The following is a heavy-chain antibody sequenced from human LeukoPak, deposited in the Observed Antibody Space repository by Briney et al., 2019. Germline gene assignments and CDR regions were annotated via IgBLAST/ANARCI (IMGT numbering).Heavy chain of an antibody. D-gene: IGHD5-24*01. CDR2: INHSGST. Sequence: SETLSLTCAVYGGSFSGYYWSWIRQPPGKGLEWIGEINHSGSTNYNPSLKSRVTVSVDTSKNQFSLKLNSVTAADTAVYYCARDYIRDGYPWGFDYWGQGTLVTVSS. CDR3: ARDYIRDGYPWGFDY. CDR1: GGSFSGYY. V-gene: IGHV4-34*01. J-gene: IGHJ4*02.